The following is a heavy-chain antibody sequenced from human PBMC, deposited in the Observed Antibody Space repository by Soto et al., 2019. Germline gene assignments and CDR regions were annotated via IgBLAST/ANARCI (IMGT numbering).Heavy chain of an antibody. CDR1: SVSIGTYL. J-gene: IGHJ3*02. CDR3: DRGRGGTHDAFDT. D-gene: IGHD1-1*01. Sequence: KPSETLSITSTYTSVSIGTYLWIWIRQPPGKGLEWIGYIYYSGNTNYNPSLKSRVTIFLDKTKNQLSLRLSAVNAADKAVYYCDRGRGGTHDAFDTWGPGTMVNVSS. V-gene: IGHV4-59*01. CDR2: IYYSGNT.